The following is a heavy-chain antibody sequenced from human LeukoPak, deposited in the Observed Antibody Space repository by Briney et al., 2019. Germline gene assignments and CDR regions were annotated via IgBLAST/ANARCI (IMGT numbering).Heavy chain of an antibody. CDR3: ARWGLGKGEAFDI. D-gene: IGHD3-10*01. Sequence: PGGSLRLSCEVSGFRFSGYWMHWVRQDPGKGLVWVSRINSDGRSRDYADSVKGRFTISRDNARNTVYLQMNSLRDEDTAVYYCARWGLGKGEAFDIWGQGTMVSVSS. CDR1: GFRFSGYW. J-gene: IGHJ3*02. V-gene: IGHV3-74*01. CDR2: INSDGRSR.